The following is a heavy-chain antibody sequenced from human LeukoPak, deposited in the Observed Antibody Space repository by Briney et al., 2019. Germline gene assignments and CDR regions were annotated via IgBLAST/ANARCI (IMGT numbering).Heavy chain of an antibody. CDR1: GGSFSGYY. CDR2: INHSGST. Sequence: KPSETLSLTCAVYGGSFSGYYWSWIRQPPGKGLEWIGEINHSGSTNYNPSLKSRVTISVDTSKNQFSLKLSSVTAADTAVYYCARLKRYYYGSGSRSNFDYWGQGTLVTVPS. D-gene: IGHD3-10*01. V-gene: IGHV4-34*01. CDR3: ARLKRYYYGSGSRSNFDY. J-gene: IGHJ4*02.